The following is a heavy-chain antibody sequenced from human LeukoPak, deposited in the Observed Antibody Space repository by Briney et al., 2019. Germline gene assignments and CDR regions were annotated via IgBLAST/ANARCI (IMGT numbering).Heavy chain of an antibody. CDR1: GFTFSDPY. D-gene: IGHD5-18*01. V-gene: IGHV3-11*04. CDR2: ISSSGSTI. J-gene: IGHJ4*02. Sequence: RAGGSLRLSCVASGFTFSDPYMDWVRQAPGKGLEWVSYISSSGSTIYYADSVKGRFTISRDNAKNSLYLQMNSLRAEDTAVYYCARVGYSYDFDYWGQGTLVTVSS. CDR3: ARVGYSYDFDY.